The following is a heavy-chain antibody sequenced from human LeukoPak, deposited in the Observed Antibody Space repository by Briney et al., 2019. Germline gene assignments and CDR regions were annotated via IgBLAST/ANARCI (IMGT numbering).Heavy chain of an antibody. D-gene: IGHD3-3*01. CDR3: ARGRSAITIFGVVPDFDY. CDR1: GFTFSAHW. CDR2: IKQDESEK. Sequence: QPGGSLRLSCAASGFTFSAHWMSWVRQAPGKGLEWVANIKQDESEKSYVDSVKGRFTISRDSAKKSLYLQMNNLRAEDTAVYYCARGRSAITIFGVVPDFDYWGQGTLVTISS. V-gene: IGHV3-7*01. J-gene: IGHJ4*02.